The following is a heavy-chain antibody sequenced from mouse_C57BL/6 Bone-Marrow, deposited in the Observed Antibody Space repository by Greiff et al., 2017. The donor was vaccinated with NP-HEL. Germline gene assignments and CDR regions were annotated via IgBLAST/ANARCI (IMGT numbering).Heavy chain of an antibody. J-gene: IGHJ3*01. V-gene: IGHV5-6*02. D-gene: IGHD2-12*01. CDR1: GFTFSSYG. CDR3: ASRYSSWFAY. Sequence: EVKLVESGGDLVKPGGSLKLSCAASGFTFSSYGMSWVRQTPDKRLEWVATISSGGSYTYYPDSVKGRFTISRDTAKNTLYLHISSLKSEDTAMYYCASRYSSWFAYWGQGTLVTVSA. CDR2: ISSGGSYT.